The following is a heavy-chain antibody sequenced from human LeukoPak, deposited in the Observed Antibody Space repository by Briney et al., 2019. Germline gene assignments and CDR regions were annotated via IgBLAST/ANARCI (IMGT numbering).Heavy chain of an antibody. CDR2: IYYSGST. Sequence: PSETLSLTCTVSGGSISSSSYYWGWIRQPPGKGLEWIGSIYYSGSTYYNPSLKSRVTISVDTSKNQFSLKLSSVTAADTAVYYCARHVGYCSSTSCYHWFDPWGQGTLVTVSS. CDR3: ARHVGYCSSTSCYHWFDP. D-gene: IGHD2-2*01. V-gene: IGHV4-39*01. J-gene: IGHJ5*02. CDR1: GGSISSSSYY.